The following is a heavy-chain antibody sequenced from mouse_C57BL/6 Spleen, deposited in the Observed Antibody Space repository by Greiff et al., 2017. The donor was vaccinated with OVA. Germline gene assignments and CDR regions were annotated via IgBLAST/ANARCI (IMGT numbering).Heavy chain of an antibody. CDR3: ARYGNYVGAMDY. V-gene: IGHV1-82*01. J-gene: IGHJ4*01. Sequence: VKLVESGPELVKPGASVKISCKASGYAFSSSWMNWVKQRPGKGLEWIGRIYPGDGDTNYNGKFKGKATLTADKSSSTAYMQLSSLTSEDSAVYFCARYGNYVGAMDYWGQGTSVTVSS. CDR1: GYAFSSSW. CDR2: IYPGDGDT. D-gene: IGHD2-1*01.